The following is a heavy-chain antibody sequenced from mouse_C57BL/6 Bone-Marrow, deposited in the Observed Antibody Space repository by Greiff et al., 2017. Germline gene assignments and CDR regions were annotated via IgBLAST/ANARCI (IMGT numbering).Heavy chain of an antibody. Sequence: QVQLQQPGAELVMPGASVKLSCKASGYTFTSYWMHWVKQRPGQGLEWIGEIDPSDSYTNYNQQFKGKSTLPVDQSSSTAYMQLSRLTSEDSAVYYCAREGMCGSSQYYFDYGGQGTTLTVSS. CDR3: AREGMCGSSQYYFDY. CDR1: GYTFTSYW. J-gene: IGHJ2*01. CDR2: IDPSDSYT. D-gene: IGHD1-1*01. V-gene: IGHV1-69*01.